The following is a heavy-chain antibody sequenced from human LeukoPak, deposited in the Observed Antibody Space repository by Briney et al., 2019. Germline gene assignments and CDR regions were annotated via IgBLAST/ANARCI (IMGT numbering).Heavy chain of an antibody. CDR2: INHSGST. CDR1: GGSFSGYY. D-gene: IGHD5-12*01. CDR3: ARGVASRY. Sequence: SETLSLTCAVYGGSFSGYYWSWIRQPPGKGLEWIGEINHSGSTNYNPSLKSRATISVDTSKNQFSLKLSSVTAADTAVYYCARGVASRYWGQGTLVTVSS. J-gene: IGHJ4*02. V-gene: IGHV4-34*01.